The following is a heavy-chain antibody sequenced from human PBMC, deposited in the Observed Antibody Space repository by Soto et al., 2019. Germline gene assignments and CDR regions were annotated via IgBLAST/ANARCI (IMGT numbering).Heavy chain of an antibody. Sequence: QVQLVQSGAEVKKPGASVKVSCKASGYTFTSYGISWVRQAPGQGLEWMGWTSAYNGNTNSAQKLQGKVTMTTDTSTSTDYVELMSLRSGDTAVYSCATTYYYGSGSSHWGQGTLVTVSS. J-gene: IGHJ4*02. CDR3: ATTYYYGSGSSH. CDR1: GYTFTSYG. CDR2: TSAYNGNT. D-gene: IGHD3-10*01. V-gene: IGHV1-18*01.